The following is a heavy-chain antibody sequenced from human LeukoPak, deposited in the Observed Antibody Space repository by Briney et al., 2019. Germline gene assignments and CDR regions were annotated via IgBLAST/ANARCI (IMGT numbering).Heavy chain of an antibody. D-gene: IGHD1-26*01. CDR2: FDPEDGES. J-gene: IGHJ4*02. Sequence: ASVKVSCKVSGVSLSATSIHWVRQAPGQWLEWMGGFDPEDGESIFAQSFQGKFSMTEDTSTDTAYMELRSLRLEDTAVYYCATADKWEPLDYWGQGALVTVSS. CDR3: ATADKWEPLDY. CDR1: GVSLSATS. V-gene: IGHV1-24*01.